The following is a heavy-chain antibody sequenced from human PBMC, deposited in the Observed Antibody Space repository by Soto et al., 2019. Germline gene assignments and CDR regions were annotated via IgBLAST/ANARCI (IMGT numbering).Heavy chain of an antibody. CDR3: ASRGGWESKRPHDAFDI. CDR1: GYTFTSYG. J-gene: IGHJ3*02. D-gene: IGHD1-26*01. CDR2: ISAYNGNT. Sequence: ASVKVSCKASGYTFTSYGISWVRQAPGQGLEWMGWISAYNGNTNYAQKLQGRVTMTTDTSTSTAYMELRSLRSDDTAVYYCASRGGWESKRPHDAFDIWGQGTMVTV. V-gene: IGHV1-18*01.